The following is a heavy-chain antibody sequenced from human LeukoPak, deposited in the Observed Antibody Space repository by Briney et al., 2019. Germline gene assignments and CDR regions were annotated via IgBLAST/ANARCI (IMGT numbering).Heavy chain of an antibody. V-gene: IGHV5-51*01. D-gene: IGHD3-10*01. CDR3: ARVDGSGSYPFDY. J-gene: IGHJ4*02. CDR2: IYPGDSET. CDR1: GHSFTSYW. Sequence: GESLKISCKGSGHSFTSYWIGWVRQMPGRGLEWMGIIYPGDSETRYSPSFQGQVTISADKSISTAYLQWSSLTASDTAMYYCARVDGSGSYPFDYWGQGTLVTVSS.